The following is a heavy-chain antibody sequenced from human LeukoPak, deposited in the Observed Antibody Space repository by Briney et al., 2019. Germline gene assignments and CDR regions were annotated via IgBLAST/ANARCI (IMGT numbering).Heavy chain of an antibody. V-gene: IGHV4-61*01. CDR3: ARVTVRGPYYFDY. CDR2: IYYGGST. CDR1: GGSVSSGSYY. Sequence: MPSETLSLTCTVSGGSVSSGSYYWSWIRQPPGKGLEWIGYIYYGGSTNYNPSLKSRVTISVDTSKNQFSLKLSSVTAADTAVYYCARVTVRGPYYFDYWGQGTLVTVSS. J-gene: IGHJ4*02. D-gene: IGHD3-10*01.